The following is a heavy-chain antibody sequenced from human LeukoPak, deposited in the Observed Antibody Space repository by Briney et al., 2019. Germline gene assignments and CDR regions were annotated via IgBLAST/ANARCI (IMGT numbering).Heavy chain of an antibody. CDR1: GYSISSGYY. CDR3: ARHSRGTHYYYYYYYMDV. D-gene: IGHD6-19*01. J-gene: IGHJ6*03. V-gene: IGHV4-38-2*02. CDR2: IHHSGST. Sequence: PSETLSLTCTVSGYSISSGYYWGWIRQPPGKGLEWIGSIHHSGSTYYNPSLKSRVTISVDTSKNQFSLKLSSVTAADTAVYYCARHSRGTHYYYYYYYMDVWGKGTTVTVSS.